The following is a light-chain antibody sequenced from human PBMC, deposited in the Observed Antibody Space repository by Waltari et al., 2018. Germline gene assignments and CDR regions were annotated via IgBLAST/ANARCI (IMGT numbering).Light chain of an antibody. CDR2: WAS. CDR1: QSVSSN. V-gene: IGKV4-1*01. Sequence: EIVMTQSPVTLSVSPGERATLSCRASQSVSSNLAWYQQKPGQPPKLLIYWASTRESGVPDRFSGSGSGTDFTLTISSLQAEDVAVYYCQEYYGTPPDTFGQGTKLEIK. CDR3: QEYYGTPPDT. J-gene: IGKJ2*01.